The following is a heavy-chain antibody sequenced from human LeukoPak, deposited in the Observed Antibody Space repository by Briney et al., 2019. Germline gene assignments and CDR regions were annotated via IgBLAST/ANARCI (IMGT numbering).Heavy chain of an antibody. D-gene: IGHD4-11*01. CDR1: GGSISSGGYY. CDR3: ARDYISSGGTFDYSNNNWFDP. J-gene: IGHJ5*02. V-gene: IGHV4-31*03. CDR2: IYYSGST. Sequence: PSQTLSLTCTVSGGSISSGGYYWSWIRQHPGKGLEWIGYIYYSGSTYYNPSLKSRVTISVDTSKNQFSLKLSSVTAADTAVYYCARDYISSGGTFDYSNNNWFDPWGQGTLVTVSS.